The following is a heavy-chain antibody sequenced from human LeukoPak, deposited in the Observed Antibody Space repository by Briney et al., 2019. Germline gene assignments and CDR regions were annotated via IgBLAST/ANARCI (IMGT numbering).Heavy chain of an antibody. CDR3: ARGGKYCSGGSCFLDY. D-gene: IGHD2-15*01. CDR1: GYTFTSYG. V-gene: IGHV1-18*01. CDR2: ISAYNGNT. J-gene: IGHJ4*02. Sequence: ASVKVSCKASGYTFTSYGISWVRQAPGQGLEWMGWISAYNGNTSYAQKLQGRVTMTTDTSTSTAYMELRSLRSDDTAVYYCARGGKYCSGGSCFLDYWGQGTLVTVSS.